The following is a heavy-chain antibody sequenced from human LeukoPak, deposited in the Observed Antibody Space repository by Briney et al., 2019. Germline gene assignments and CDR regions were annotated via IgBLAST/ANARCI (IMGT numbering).Heavy chain of an antibody. CDR2: IYTSGST. Sequence: SETLPLTCTVSGGSISSYYWSWIRQPAGKGLEWIGRIYTSGSTNYNPSLKSRVTMSVDTSKNQFSLKLSSVTAADTAVYYCARGLSIAAALNWFDPWGQGTLVTVSS. CDR3: ARGLSIAAALNWFDP. V-gene: IGHV4-4*07. CDR1: GGSISSYY. D-gene: IGHD6-13*01. J-gene: IGHJ5*02.